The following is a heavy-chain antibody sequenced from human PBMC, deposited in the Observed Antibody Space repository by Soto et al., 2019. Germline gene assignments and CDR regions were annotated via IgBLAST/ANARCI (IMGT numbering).Heavy chain of an antibody. CDR3: AKDRNYDILTGYLNY. D-gene: IGHD3-9*01. Sequence: GGSLRLSCAASGFTFSSYAMSWVRQAPGKGLEWVAVITDDGSNTYYADSVKGRFTISRDNSKNTLYLQMNSLRAEDTAVYYCAKDRNYDILTGYLNYWGQGTLLTVSS. CDR2: ITDDGSNT. J-gene: IGHJ4*02. CDR1: GFTFSSYA. V-gene: IGHV3-30*18.